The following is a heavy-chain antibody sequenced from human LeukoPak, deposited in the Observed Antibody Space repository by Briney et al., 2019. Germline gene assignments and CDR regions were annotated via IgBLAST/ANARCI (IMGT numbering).Heavy chain of an antibody. J-gene: IGHJ4*02. CDR2: VYYKGNT. D-gene: IGHD2-21*01. CDR3: ARVGGGSYGGRFFDY. V-gene: IGHV4-39*07. Sequence: SETLSLTCTVSGGSISSYYWGWIRQPPGRGLEWIGIVYYKGNTYYTPSLKSRVTMSVDTSKNQFSLKLTSVTAADTAIYYCARVGGGSYGGRFFDYWGQGTLVTVSS. CDR1: GGSISSYY.